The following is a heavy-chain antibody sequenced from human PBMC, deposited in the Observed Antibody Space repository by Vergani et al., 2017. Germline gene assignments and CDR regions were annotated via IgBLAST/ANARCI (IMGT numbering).Heavy chain of an antibody. Sequence: EVQLVQSGAEVKKPGESLKISCEGSRYTFTDYWVGWVRQKPGKGLEWMGVVYARDSITRYSLSFEGQVTISADKSINTAYLEWDSLRASDSAMYYCARNKWDTAMVIDYWGQGTLVTVSS. CDR2: VYARDSIT. CDR1: RYTFTDYW. CDR3: ARNKWDTAMVIDY. D-gene: IGHD5-18*01. J-gene: IGHJ4*02. V-gene: IGHV5-51*01.